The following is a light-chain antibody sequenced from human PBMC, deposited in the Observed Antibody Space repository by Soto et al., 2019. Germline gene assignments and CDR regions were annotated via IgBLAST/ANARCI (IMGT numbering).Light chain of an antibody. CDR2: EVS. J-gene: IGLJ1*01. CDR3: TSYTSSSTLDV. Sequence: QSALTQPASVSGSPGQSITISCTGTISDVGGYNYASWYQQHPGKAPKLMIYEVSNRPLGVSNRFSGSKSGNTASLTISGLQAEDEADYYCTSYTSSSTLDVFGTGTKVTVL. CDR1: ISDVGGYNY. V-gene: IGLV2-14*01.